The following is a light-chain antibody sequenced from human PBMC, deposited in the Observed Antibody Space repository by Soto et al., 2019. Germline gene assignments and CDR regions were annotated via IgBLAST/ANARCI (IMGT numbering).Light chain of an antibody. V-gene: IGKV3-20*01. CDR2: GAS. J-gene: IGKJ1*01. Sequence: EIVLTQAPGTLFSSPGERATLSCRASQSVSSSYLAWYQQKPGQAPRLLIYGASSRATGIPDRFSGSGSGTDFTLTISRLEPEDFAVYYCQEYGSSRTFGQGTKVDIK. CDR1: QSVSSSY. CDR3: QEYGSSRT.